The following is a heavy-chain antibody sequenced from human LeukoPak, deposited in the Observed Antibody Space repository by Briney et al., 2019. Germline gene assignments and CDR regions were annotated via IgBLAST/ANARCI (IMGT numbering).Heavy chain of an antibody. CDR3: ARVYSYDSSGYPYDAFDI. Sequence: ASVKVSCKASGYTFTGYYMHWVRQAPGQGLEWMGRINPNSGGTNYAQKFQGRVTMTRDTSISTAYMELSRLRSDDTAVYYCARVYSYDSSGYPYDAFDIWGRGTMVTVSS. CDR1: GYTFTGYY. CDR2: INPNSGGT. J-gene: IGHJ3*02. V-gene: IGHV1-2*06. D-gene: IGHD3-22*01.